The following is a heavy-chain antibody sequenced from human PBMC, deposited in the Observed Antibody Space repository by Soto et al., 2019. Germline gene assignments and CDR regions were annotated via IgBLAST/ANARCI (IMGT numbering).Heavy chain of an antibody. D-gene: IGHD1-26*01. V-gene: IGHV1-69*06. CDR1: GGTFSSYA. CDR2: IIPIFGTA. Sequence: SVKVSCKASGGTFSSYAISWVRQAPGQGLEWMGGIIPIFGTANYAQKFQGRVTITADKSTSTAYMELSSLRSEDTAVYYCARESWGGASAFDIWGQGTMVTGSS. CDR3: ARESWGGASAFDI. J-gene: IGHJ3*02.